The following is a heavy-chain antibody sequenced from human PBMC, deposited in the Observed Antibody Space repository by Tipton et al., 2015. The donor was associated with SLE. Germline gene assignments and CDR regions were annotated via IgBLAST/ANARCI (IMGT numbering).Heavy chain of an antibody. D-gene: IGHD6-13*01. Sequence: AGLVKPSETLSLTCAVYGGSFSDYYWSWIRQPPGKGLEWIGEINHSGSTNYNPSLKSRVTISVDTSKNQFSLNLSSVTAADTAVYYCARLVTKRAWFDPWGQGTLVTVSS. V-gene: IGHV4-34*01. CDR2: INHSGST. CDR3: ARLVTKRAWFDP. J-gene: IGHJ5*02. CDR1: GGSFSDYY.